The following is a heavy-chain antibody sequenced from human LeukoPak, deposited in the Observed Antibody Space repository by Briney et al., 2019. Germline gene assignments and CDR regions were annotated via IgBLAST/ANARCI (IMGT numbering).Heavy chain of an antibody. J-gene: IGHJ2*01. D-gene: IGHD5-18*01. CDR1: GFAFSDYG. CDR3: ASLCGFSYAWYFDL. Sequence: SGGSLRLSCAASGFAFSDYGMNWVRQAPGKGLEWVSYISSSSSTIYYADSVRGRFTISRDNGRNSLYLQMNSLRAEDTALYYCASLCGFSYAWYFDLWGRGTLVTASS. V-gene: IGHV3-48*01. CDR2: ISSSSSTI.